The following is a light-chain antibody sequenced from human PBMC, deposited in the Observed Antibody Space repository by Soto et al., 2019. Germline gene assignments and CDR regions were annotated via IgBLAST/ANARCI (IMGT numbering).Light chain of an antibody. J-gene: IGKJ1*01. V-gene: IGKV3-20*01. Sequence: EIVMTQSPATLSVSPGERATLSCRASQSVSSTYLAWYQQKPGQAPRVLIYGASSRAPGIPDRFSGSGSGTDFTLTISRLEPEDFAVYYCHQCGNSWWTFGQGTKVEIK. CDR3: HQCGNSWWT. CDR2: GAS. CDR1: QSVSSTY.